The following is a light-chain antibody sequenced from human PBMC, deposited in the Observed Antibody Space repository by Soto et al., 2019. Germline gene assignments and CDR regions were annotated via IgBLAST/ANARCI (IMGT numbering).Light chain of an antibody. CDR1: QSVSSN. Sequence: EIVMTQSPATLSVSPGDRATLSCRASQSVSSNLAWYQQKPGQPPRLLIYDISTRATGIPTRFSGSGSGTEFTLTISSLQSEDFAVYYCQQYNSWPLTFGGGTKVDIK. CDR2: DIS. CDR3: QQYNSWPLT. V-gene: IGKV3D-15*01. J-gene: IGKJ4*01.